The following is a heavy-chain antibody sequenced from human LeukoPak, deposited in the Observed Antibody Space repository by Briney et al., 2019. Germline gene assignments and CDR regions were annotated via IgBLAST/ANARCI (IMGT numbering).Heavy chain of an antibody. CDR3: ASGFGIFDY. J-gene: IGHJ4*02. Sequence: PGGSLRLSCEASGFSLRDYWMTWIRQAPGKGLEWVANIKQDTIEKNYLDSVRGRFTISRDNAKNSLYLQMNSLRAEDTAVYYCASGFGIFDYWGQGALVTVSS. CDR1: GFSLRDYW. CDR2: IKQDTIEK. V-gene: IGHV3-7*01. D-gene: IGHD3-10*01.